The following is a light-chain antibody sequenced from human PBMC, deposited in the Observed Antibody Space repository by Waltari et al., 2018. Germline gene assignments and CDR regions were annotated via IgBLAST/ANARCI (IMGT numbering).Light chain of an antibody. CDR2: GAS. Sequence: EIVTTQSPATLSVSLGEIATLSCRTSQSVNSNLAWYQQKPGQAPRLLVFGASTRATGIPARFTGSGSGTEFTLTISSLQSEDFAVYYCQQYSTWPPWTFGQGTKVDIK. J-gene: IGKJ1*01. V-gene: IGKV3-15*01. CDR3: QQYSTWPPWT. CDR1: QSVNSN.